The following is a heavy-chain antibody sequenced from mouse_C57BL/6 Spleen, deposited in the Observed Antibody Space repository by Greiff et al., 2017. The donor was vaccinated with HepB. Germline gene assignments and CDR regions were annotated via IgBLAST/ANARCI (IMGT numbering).Heavy chain of an antibody. CDR1: GYTFTDYE. CDR2: IDPETGGT. CDR3: TRSSYYYFDY. Sequence: SGAELVRPGASVTLSCKASGYTFTDYEMHWVKQTPVHGLEWIGAIDPETGGTAYNQKFKGKAILTADKSSSTAYMELRSLTSEDSAVYYCTRSSYYYFDYWGQGTTLTVSS. J-gene: IGHJ2*01. V-gene: IGHV1-15*01. D-gene: IGHD1-1*01.